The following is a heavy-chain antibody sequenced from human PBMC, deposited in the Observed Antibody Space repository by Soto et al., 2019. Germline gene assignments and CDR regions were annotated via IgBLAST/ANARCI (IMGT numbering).Heavy chain of an antibody. D-gene: IGHD2-21*02. CDR3: ARDDGLAYCGGDCYS. Sequence: QVQLVQSGAEVKKPGSSVKVSCKASGGTFSSYTISWVRQAPGQGLEWMGRIIPILGIANYAQKFQGRVTITADKAGRTAYMELSSLRSEDTAVYYCARDDGLAYCGGDCYSWGQGPLVTVSS. J-gene: IGHJ4*02. CDR1: GGTFSSYT. CDR2: IIPILGIA. V-gene: IGHV1-69*02.